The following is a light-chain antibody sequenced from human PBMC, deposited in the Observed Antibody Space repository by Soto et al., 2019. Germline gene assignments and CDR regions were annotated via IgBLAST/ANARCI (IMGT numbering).Light chain of an antibody. V-gene: IGKV1-6*01. Sequence: AIQLTQSPSSLSASVGDRVTITCRASQGIRSALGWYQQKPGKVPKLLIYAASTLQSGVPSRSSGSGFGTDFTLTINSLQPEDFATYYCLLDYAYFWAFGQGTKVEVK. CDR3: LLDYAYFWA. CDR1: QGIRSA. CDR2: AAS. J-gene: IGKJ1*01.